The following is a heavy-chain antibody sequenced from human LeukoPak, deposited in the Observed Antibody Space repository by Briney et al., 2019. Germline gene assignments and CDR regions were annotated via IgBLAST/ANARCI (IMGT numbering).Heavy chain of an antibody. J-gene: IGHJ4*02. D-gene: IGHD6-13*01. V-gene: IGHV4-31*03. CDR3: ARGVSWYGQYYFDY. CDR2: IYYSGST. Sequence: PSETLSLTGTVSGGSISSGGCYWSWIRQHPGKGLEWIGYIYYSGSTYYNPSLKSRVTISVDTSKNQFSLKLSSVTAADTAVYYCARGVSWYGQYYFDYWGQGTLVTVSS. CDR1: GGSISSGGCY.